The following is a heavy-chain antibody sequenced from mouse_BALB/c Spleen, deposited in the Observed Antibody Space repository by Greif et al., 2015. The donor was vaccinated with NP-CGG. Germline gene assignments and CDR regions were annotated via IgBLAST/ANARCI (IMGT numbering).Heavy chain of an antibody. Sequence: VQLQQSGPELVKPGASVKISCKASGYAFSSSWMNWVKQRPGQGLEWIGRIYPGDGDTNYNGKFKGKATLTADKSSSTAYVQLSSLTSVDSAVYFCARDGNLYYAMDYWGQGTSVTVSS. CDR2: IYPGDGDT. CDR1: GYAFSSSW. V-gene: IGHV1-82*01. CDR3: ARDGNLYYAMDY. J-gene: IGHJ4*01. D-gene: IGHD2-1*01.